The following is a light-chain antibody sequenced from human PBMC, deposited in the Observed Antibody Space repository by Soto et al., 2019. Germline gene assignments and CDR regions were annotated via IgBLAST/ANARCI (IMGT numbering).Light chain of an antibody. CDR2: EVV. CDR3: KSYAGSNTYV. J-gene: IGLJ1*01. CDR1: KNDIGVYDF. Sequence: QSVLTQPPSASGSPGRAVNISCTGTKNDIGVYDFVSWYQHHPGKAPRLIIYEVVQRPSGVPDRFSGSKSGNTASLTVSELQAADEADYFCKSYAGSNTYVFGSGTKGTVL. V-gene: IGLV2-8*01.